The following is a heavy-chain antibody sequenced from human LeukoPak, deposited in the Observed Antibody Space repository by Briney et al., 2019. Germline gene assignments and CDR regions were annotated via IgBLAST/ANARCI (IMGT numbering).Heavy chain of an antibody. CDR1: GYTFTGYY. CDR2: INPNSGGT. V-gene: IGHV1-2*02. D-gene: IGHD1-26*01. Sequence: ASVKVSCKASGYTFTGYYMHWVRPAPGQGLEWMGWINPNSGGTNYAQKFQGRVTMTRDTSISTAYMELSRLRSDDTAVYYCARSGRIVGATTNWFDPWGQGTLVTVSS. J-gene: IGHJ5*02. CDR3: ARSGRIVGATTNWFDP.